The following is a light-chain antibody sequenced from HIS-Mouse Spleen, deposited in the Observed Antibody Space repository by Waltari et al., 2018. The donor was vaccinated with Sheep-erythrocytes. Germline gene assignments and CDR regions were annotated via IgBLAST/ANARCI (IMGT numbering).Light chain of an antibody. CDR3: QQYYSTLGT. J-gene: IGKJ2*02. CDR2: WAS. Sequence: DIVMTQSPDSLAVSLGERATINCKSSQSVLYSSNNKNYLAWYQQKPGQPPKLPIYWASTRESGVPDRFSGSGSGTDFTLTISSLQAEDVAVYYCQQYYSTLGTFGQGTKLEIK. CDR1: QSVLYSSNNKNY. V-gene: IGKV4-1*01.